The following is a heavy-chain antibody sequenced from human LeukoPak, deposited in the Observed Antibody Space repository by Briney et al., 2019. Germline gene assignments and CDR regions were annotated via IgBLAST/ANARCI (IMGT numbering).Heavy chain of an antibody. CDR3: TMRGNTWYDC. CDR1: GFTVSSKY. Sequence: PGGSLRLSCAASGFTVSSKYMSWVRQAPGKGLEWVSVIYSGGSTYYADSVKGRITISRDNSKNTVDFQMNSLRVEDTAVYYCTMRGNTWYDCWGQGTLVTVSS. J-gene: IGHJ4*02. V-gene: IGHV3-53*01. D-gene: IGHD6-13*01. CDR2: IYSGGST.